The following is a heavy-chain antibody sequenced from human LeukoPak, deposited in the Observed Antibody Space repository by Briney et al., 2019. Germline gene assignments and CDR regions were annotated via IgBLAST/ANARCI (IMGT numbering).Heavy chain of an antibody. CDR3: ATSGYDPTIHLYYFDY. V-gene: IGHV3-11*01. Sequence: GSLRLSCAASGFTFSDYYMSWIRQAPGKGLEWVSYISSSGSTIYYADSVKGRFTISRDNAKNLLYLQMNSLRAEDTAVYYCATSGYDPTIHLYYFDYWGQGTLVTVPS. D-gene: IGHD5-12*01. J-gene: IGHJ4*02. CDR2: ISSSGSTI. CDR1: GFTFSDYY.